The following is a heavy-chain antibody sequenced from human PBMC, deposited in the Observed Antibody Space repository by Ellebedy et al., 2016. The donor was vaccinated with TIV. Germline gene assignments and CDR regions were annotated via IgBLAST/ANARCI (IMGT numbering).Heavy chain of an antibody. Sequence: SETLSLTXAVYGGSFSGYYWSWIRQPPGKGLEWIGSIYYSGSTYYNPSLKSRVIISEDTSKNQFSLNLNSVTAADTAVYYCVVIYNSNSYRDYWGQGTLVTVSS. D-gene: IGHD5-24*01. V-gene: IGHV4-34*01. CDR2: IYYSGST. CDR3: VVIYNSNSYRDY. J-gene: IGHJ4*02. CDR1: GGSFSGYY.